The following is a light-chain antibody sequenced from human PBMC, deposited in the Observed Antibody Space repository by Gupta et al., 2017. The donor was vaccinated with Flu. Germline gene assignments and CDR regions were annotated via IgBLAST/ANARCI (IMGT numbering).Light chain of an antibody. V-gene: IGLV1-47*01. CDR3: AAWDDSLSGWV. CDR2: RNY. J-gene: IGLJ3*02. CDR1: TSNTGSNY. Sequence: RVTISCSGTTSNTGSNYVCWYQRLPGTAPKLLIYRNYQRPSGVPDRFSGSKSGTSASLAISGLRAADEADYYCAAWDDSLSGWVFGGGTKLTVL.